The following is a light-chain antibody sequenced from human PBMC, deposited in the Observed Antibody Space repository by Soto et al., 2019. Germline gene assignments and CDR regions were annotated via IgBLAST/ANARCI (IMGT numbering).Light chain of an antibody. J-gene: IGLJ3*02. CDR3: SSYAGSNNWV. CDR2: AVI. V-gene: IGLV2-8*01. CDR1: SSDVGGYNY. Sequence: QSALTQIPSASGSPGQSVVISCTGTSSDVGGYNYVSWYQQHPGKAPKLMIYAVIKRPSGVPDRFSGSKSGNTASLTVSGLQAEDEADYYCSSYAGSNNWVFGGGTKLTVL.